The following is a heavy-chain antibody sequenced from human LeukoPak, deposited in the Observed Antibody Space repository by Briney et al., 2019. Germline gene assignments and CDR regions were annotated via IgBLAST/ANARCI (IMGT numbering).Heavy chain of an antibody. CDR3: ARAVVVPDNWFDP. D-gene: IGHD2-2*01. Sequence: SETLSLTCAVYGGSFSGYYWSWLRQPPGKGLEWIGEINHSGSTNCNPSLKSRVTISVDTSKNQFSLKLSSVTAADTAVYYCARAVVVPDNWFDPWGQGTLVTVSS. J-gene: IGHJ5*02. CDR1: GGSFSGYY. CDR2: INHSGST. V-gene: IGHV4-34*01.